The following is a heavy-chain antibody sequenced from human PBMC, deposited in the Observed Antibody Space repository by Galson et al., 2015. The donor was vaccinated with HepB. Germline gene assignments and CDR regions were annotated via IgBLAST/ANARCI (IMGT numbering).Heavy chain of an antibody. Sequence: SLRLSCAASGFTFSSNWMSWVRQAPGKGLEWVANIKQDGTEKYYVDSVKGRFTISRDNVKNSLYLQMNSLRAEDTAVYYCAEGDYMDVWGQGTTVTISS. CDR2: IKQDGTEK. J-gene: IGHJ6*02. V-gene: IGHV3-7*03. CDR1: GFTFSSNW. CDR3: AEGDYMDV. D-gene: IGHD4-11*01.